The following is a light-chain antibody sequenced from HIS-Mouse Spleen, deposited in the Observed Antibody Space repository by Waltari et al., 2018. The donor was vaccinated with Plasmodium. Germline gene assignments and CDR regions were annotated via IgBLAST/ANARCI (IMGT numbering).Light chain of an antibody. CDR3: SSYAGSNNLV. CDR1: SSDVGGYNY. Sequence: QSALTQPPSASGSPGQSVTISCPGTSSDVGGYNYVSWYQQHPGKAPKLMIYEGSKRPAGVPERFSGSKAGNTASLTVSGLQAEDEADYYCSSYAGSNNLVFGGGTKLTVL. J-gene: IGLJ2*01. CDR2: EGS. V-gene: IGLV2-8*01.